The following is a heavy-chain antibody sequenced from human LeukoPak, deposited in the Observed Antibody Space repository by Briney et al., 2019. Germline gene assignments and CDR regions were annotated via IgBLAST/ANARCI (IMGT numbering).Heavy chain of an antibody. CDR3: ARDQGIAAAGTDGIDV. CDR2: IKQDGSEK. CDR1: GFTFSSYW. D-gene: IGHD6-13*01. Sequence: PGGSLRLSCAASGFTFSSYWMSWVRQAPEKGLEWVANIKQDGSEKYYVDSVKGRFTISRDNAKNSLYLQMNSLRAEDTAVYYCARDQGIAAAGTDGIDVWGKGTTVTVSS. J-gene: IGHJ6*04. V-gene: IGHV3-7*03.